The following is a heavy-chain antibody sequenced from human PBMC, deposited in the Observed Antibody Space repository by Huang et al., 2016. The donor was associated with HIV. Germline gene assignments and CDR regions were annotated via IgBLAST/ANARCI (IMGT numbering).Heavy chain of an antibody. CDR1: GFTLSDYA. D-gene: IGHD3-10*01. CDR2: ISYGVNDK. J-gene: IGHJ3*02. CDR3: ARFGKRLPMLRGEDVIGDI. Sequence: QVQLVESGGGVVQPGRSLRLSCAASGFTLSDYAIHWVRQAPGKVLEWVAVISYGVNDKLSSDSVRGRFTISRDNFNNTLYLQMNSLRHEDTALYYCARFGKRLPMLRGEDVIGDIWGQGTMVIVSS. V-gene: IGHV3-30-3*01.